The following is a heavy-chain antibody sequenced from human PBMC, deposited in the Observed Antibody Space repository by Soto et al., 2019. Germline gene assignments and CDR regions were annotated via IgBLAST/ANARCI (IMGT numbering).Heavy chain of an antibody. Sequence: PSETLSRTCTVSGGSISSYYWSWIRQPAGKGLEWIGRIYTSGSTNYNPSLKSRVTMSVDTSKNQFSLKLTSVTAADTAVYYCARDGGDWYDSSGFLSIWGQGTLVTVSS. CDR3: ARDGGDWYDSSGFLSI. J-gene: IGHJ4*02. CDR1: GGSISSYY. V-gene: IGHV4-4*07. CDR2: IYTSGST. D-gene: IGHD3-22*01.